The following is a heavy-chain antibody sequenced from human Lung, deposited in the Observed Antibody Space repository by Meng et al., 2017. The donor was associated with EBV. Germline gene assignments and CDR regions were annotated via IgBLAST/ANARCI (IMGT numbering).Heavy chain of an antibody. J-gene: IGHJ5*02. CDR2: INAYNGDT. Sequence: QVQLVQSGAGVKKPRSSVKVACKASGATVSNSAMSWVRQAPGQGLEWMGWINAYNGDTNYAQTLQGRVTMTTDTSTSTAYMELRSLRSDDTAVYHCARYTGHLDPWGQGTLVTVSS. CDR3: ARYTGHLDP. CDR1: GATVSNSA. D-gene: IGHD2-2*02. V-gene: IGHV1-18*01.